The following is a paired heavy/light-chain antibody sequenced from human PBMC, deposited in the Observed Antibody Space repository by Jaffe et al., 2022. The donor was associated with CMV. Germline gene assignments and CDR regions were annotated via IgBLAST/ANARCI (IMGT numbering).Heavy chain of an antibody. CDR2: IYYSGST. CDR1: AGSISDYY. D-gene: IGHD1-26*01. V-gene: IGHV4-59*01. CDR3: ARIKRERDISPRGYNFYMDV. Sequence: QVQLQESGPGLVKPSETLSLTCTVSAGSISDYYWSWIRQPPGKGLEWIGYIYYSGSTNYNPSLKSRVTISVDTSKNQFSLNLSSVTAADTAVYYCARIKRERDISPRGYNFYMDVWGKGTTVTVSS. J-gene: IGHJ6*03.
Light chain of an antibody. CDR2: GKN. V-gene: IGLV3-19*01. J-gene: IGLJ2*01. CDR3: TSRDSSGNYLV. CDR1: SLRSYY. Sequence: SSELTQDPAVSVALGQTVRITCQGDSLRSYYANWYQQKPGQAPVLVIYGKNNRPSGIPDRFSGSILRSTASLIITGAQAEDEADYYCTSRDSSGNYLVFGGGTKLTVL.